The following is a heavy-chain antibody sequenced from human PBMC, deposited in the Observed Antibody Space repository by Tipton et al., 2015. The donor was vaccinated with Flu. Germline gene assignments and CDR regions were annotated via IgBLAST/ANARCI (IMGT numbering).Heavy chain of an antibody. CDR2: INWNGGTT. V-gene: IGHV3-20*04. D-gene: IGHD3-16*01. CDR3: ARDRTRLASPLDY. Sequence: GSLRLSCAASGFTFDEYGMSWVRQAPGKGLEWVSGINWNGGTTGYADSVKGRFIISRDNAKNSLSLQMNSLRAEDTALYFCARDRTRLASPLDYWGQGTLVTVSS. J-gene: IGHJ4*02. CDR1: GFTFDEYG.